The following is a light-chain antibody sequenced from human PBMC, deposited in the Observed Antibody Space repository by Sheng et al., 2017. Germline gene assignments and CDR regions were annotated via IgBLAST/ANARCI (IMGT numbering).Light chain of an antibody. CDR1: QSVSSY. V-gene: IGKV3-11*01. CDR3: HQRYNWPRT. J-gene: IGKJ1*01. CDR2: DTS. Sequence: EIVMTQSPATLSVSPGERATLSCRASQSVSSYLAWYQQKPGQPPRLLIYDTSNRAPGVPARFSGSGSGTDFTLTISSLEPEDFAVYYCHQRYNWPRTFGQGTTVEVK.